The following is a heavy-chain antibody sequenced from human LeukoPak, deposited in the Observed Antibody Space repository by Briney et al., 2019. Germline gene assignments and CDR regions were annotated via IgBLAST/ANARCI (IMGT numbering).Heavy chain of an antibody. V-gene: IGHV1-18*01. Sequence: ASVKVSCKASGYTFTSYGISWVRQAPGQGLEWMGWISAHNGNTNYAQKLQGRVTMTTDTSTSTAYMELRSLRSDDTAVYYCARKLQTYYYDSSGSDYWGQGTLVTASS. CDR3: ARKLQTYYYDSSGSDY. D-gene: IGHD3-22*01. CDR2: ISAHNGNT. CDR1: GYTFTSYG. J-gene: IGHJ4*02.